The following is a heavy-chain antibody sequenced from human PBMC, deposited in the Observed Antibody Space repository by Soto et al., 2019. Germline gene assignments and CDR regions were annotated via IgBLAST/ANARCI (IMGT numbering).Heavy chain of an antibody. CDR3: ASDKRMAGPGDYYYGMDV. J-gene: IGHJ6*02. CDR1: GDSVSSNSAA. Sequence: SQTLSLTCAISGDSVSSNSAAWNWIRQSPSRGLEWLGRTYYRSKWYNDYAVSVKSRITINPDTSKNQFSLQLNSVTPEDTAVYYCASDKRMAGPGDYYYGMDVWGQGTTVTLSS. D-gene: IGHD6-19*01. CDR2: TYYRSKWYN. V-gene: IGHV6-1*01.